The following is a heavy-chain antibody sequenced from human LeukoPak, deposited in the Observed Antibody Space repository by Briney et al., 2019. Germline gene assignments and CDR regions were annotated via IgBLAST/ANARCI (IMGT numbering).Heavy chain of an antibody. CDR2: ISGSGGST. CDR1: GFTFSSYA. CDR3: AKEVITIFGVALNYFDY. V-gene: IGHV3-23*01. J-gene: IGHJ4*02. D-gene: IGHD3-3*01. Sequence: GGSLRLSCAASGFTFSSYAMSWVRQAPGKGLEWVSAISGSGGSTYYADSVKGRFTISRDNSKNTLYLQMNSLRAEDTAVYYCAKEVITIFGVALNYFDYWGQGTLVTVSS.